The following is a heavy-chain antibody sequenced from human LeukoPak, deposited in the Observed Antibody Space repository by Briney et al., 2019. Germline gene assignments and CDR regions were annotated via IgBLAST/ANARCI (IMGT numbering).Heavy chain of an antibody. CDR2: IRYDGSNK. D-gene: IGHD2-2*01. CDR1: GFTFSSYG. CDR3: AKGTSTGGYYYYYMDV. J-gene: IGHJ6*03. V-gene: IGHV3-30*02. Sequence: GGSLRLSCAASGFTFSSYGMHWVRQAPGKGLEGVAFIRYDGSNKYYADSVKGRFTISRDNSKNTLYLQMNSLRAEDTAAYYCAKGTSTGGYYYYYMDVWGKGTTVTISS.